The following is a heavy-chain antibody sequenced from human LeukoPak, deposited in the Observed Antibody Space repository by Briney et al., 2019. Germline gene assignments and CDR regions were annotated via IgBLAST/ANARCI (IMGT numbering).Heavy chain of an antibody. CDR1: GGSISSGSYY. V-gene: IGHV4-61*02. J-gene: IGHJ4*01. CDR2: IYTSGST. D-gene: IGHD3-3*01. CDR3: ARDWSGPYYFDY. Sequence: SETLSLTCTVSGGSISSGSYYWSWIRQPAGKGLEWIGRIYTSGSTNYNPSLKSRVTISVDTSKNQFSLKLSSVTAADTAVYYCARDWSGPYYFDYWGQGTLVTVSS.